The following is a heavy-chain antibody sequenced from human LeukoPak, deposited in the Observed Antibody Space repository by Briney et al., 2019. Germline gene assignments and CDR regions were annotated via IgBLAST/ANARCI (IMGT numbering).Heavy chain of an antibody. CDR3: AKDVCTSPRCLLYFDS. D-gene: IGHD2-8*01. CDR1: GFSFSNYS. Sequence: PAGSRRLSCTTSGFSFSNYSMNWVRQAQGKGPEWVSGVSGFNTYYADSVKGRFTIFRDNSKNVLYLQMDRLRAEDTAVYSCAKDVCTSPRCLLYFDSWGQGTLVTVSS. V-gene: IGHV3-23*01. J-gene: IGHJ4*02. CDR2: VSGFNT.